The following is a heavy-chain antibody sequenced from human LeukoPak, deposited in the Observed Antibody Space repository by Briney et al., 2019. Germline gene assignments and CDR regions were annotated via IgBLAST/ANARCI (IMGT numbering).Heavy chain of an antibody. CDR2: IFYSGGT. J-gene: IGHJ5*02. CDR1: GGSINTPNYY. Sequence: SETLSLTCTVSGGSINTPNYYWGWIRQTPGKGLEWIGNIFYSGGTYYSPSLTSRVTISLDTSRTQFSLKLSSVTAADTAFYYCSRYDSDTGDFDPWGQGTLVTISS. CDR3: SRYDSDTGDFDP. D-gene: IGHD3-10*01. V-gene: IGHV4-39*07.